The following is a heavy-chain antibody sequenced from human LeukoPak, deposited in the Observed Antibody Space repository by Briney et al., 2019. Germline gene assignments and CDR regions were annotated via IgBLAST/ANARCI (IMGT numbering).Heavy chain of an antibody. CDR2: IYTSGST. J-gene: IGHJ5*02. CDR1: GGSISSYY. D-gene: IGHD4-17*01. CDR3: ARTRLYGDYET. Sequence: SETLSLTCTVSGGSISSYYWSWIRQPAGKGLEWIGRIYTSGSTNYNPSPQSRVTMSVDTSKNQFSLKLSSVTAAETAVYYCARTRLYGDYETWGQGTLVTVSS. V-gene: IGHV4-4*07.